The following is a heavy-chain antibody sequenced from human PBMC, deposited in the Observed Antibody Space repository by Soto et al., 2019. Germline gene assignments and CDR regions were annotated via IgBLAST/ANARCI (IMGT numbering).Heavy chain of an antibody. J-gene: IGHJ3*01. V-gene: IGHV1-69*01. CDR3: ARDNRRSYDSSKLDAFGV. Sequence: QVQLVQSGAEVKKPGSSVKVSCKASGGTFSSYAISWVRQAPGQGLEWMGGIIPIFGTANYAQKFQGRVTITADESTSTAYMELSSLRSENTAVYYCARDNRRSYDSSKLDAFGVWVQGTMVTVSS. CDR2: IIPIFGTA. D-gene: IGHD3-22*01. CDR1: GGTFSSYA.